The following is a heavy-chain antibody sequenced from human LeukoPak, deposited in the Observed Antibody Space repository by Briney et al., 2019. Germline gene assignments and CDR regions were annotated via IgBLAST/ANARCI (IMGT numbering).Heavy chain of an antibody. Sequence: GASVKVSCKPSGYTFTVNYLHWVRQAPGQGLEWVGWMNPNSGVTAYAQNFQGRVTMTRDTSISTAYMELSSLTSDDTAVYYCTRGAGTSWFDYWGQGSLVTVSS. V-gene: IGHV1-2*02. D-gene: IGHD2-2*01. CDR2: MNPNSGVT. CDR1: GYTFTVNY. J-gene: IGHJ4*02. CDR3: TRGAGTSWFDY.